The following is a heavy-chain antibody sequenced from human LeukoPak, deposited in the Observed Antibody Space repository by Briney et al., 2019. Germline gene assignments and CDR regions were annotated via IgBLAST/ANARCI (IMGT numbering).Heavy chain of an antibody. V-gene: IGHV3-66*01. J-gene: IGHJ3*02. D-gene: IGHD3-16*01. CDR3: ARERGTDAFDI. CDR2: IYSGGST. Sequence: GGSLRLSCAASGFTVSSNYMSWVRQAPGKGLERVSVIYSGGSTYYADSVKGRFTISRDNSKNTLYLQMNSLRAEDTAVYYCARERGTDAFDIWGQGTMVTVSS. CDR1: GFTVSSNY.